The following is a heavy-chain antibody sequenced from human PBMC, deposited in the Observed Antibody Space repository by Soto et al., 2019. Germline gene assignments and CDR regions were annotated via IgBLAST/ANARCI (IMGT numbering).Heavy chain of an antibody. V-gene: IGHV3-30-3*01. J-gene: IGHJ4*02. CDR2: ISYDGSNK. Sequence: QVQLVESGGGVVQPGRSLRLSCAASGFTFSSYAMHWVRQAPGKGLEWVAVISYDGSNKYYADSVKGRFTISRDNSKTTLYLQMNSLRAEDTAVYYCAKEGPGGGSTLDYWGQGTLVTVSS. CDR1: GFTFSSYA. D-gene: IGHD3-10*01. CDR3: AKEGPGGGSTLDY.